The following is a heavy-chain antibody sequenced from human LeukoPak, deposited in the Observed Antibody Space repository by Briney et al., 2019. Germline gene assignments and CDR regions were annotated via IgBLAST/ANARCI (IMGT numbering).Heavy chain of an antibody. CDR1: GGSISNYF. Sequence: SETLSLTCTVSGGSISNYFWSWIRQPPGKGLEWIGYIYYSGSTNYNPSLKSRVTISVDTSKNQFSLKLSSVTAADTAVYYCAKDSSGFVYWGQGTLVTASS. CDR3: AKDSSGFVY. CDR2: IYYSGST. V-gene: IGHV4-59*01. D-gene: IGHD6-19*01. J-gene: IGHJ4*02.